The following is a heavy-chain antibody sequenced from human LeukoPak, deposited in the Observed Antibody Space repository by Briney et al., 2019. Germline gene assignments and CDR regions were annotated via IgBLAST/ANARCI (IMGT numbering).Heavy chain of an antibody. D-gene: IGHD6-19*01. Sequence: SETLSLTCTVSGGSISDCYWSWIRQPPGKGLEWIGYIYYSGSTYYNPSLKSRVTISVDTSKNQFSLKLSSVTAADTAVYYCARVIAVAGKAFDPWGQGTLVTVSS. V-gene: IGHV4-59*06. CDR3: ARVIAVAGKAFDP. CDR1: GGSISDCY. J-gene: IGHJ5*02. CDR2: IYYSGST.